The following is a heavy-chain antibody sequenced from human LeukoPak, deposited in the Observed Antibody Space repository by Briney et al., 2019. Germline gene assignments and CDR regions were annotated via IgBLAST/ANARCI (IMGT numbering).Heavy chain of an antibody. D-gene: IGHD2-21*01. V-gene: IGHV3-48*03. Sequence: GGSLRLSCAASGFTFSSYEMNWVRQAPGKGLEWVAYISSSGTTIYYADSVKGRFTISRDNAKNSLYLQMNSLRAEDKAVYYCARGGLHTLSIVVPFDYWGQGTLVTVSS. J-gene: IGHJ4*02. CDR2: ISSSGTTI. CDR1: GFTFSSYE. CDR3: ARGGLHTLSIVVPFDY.